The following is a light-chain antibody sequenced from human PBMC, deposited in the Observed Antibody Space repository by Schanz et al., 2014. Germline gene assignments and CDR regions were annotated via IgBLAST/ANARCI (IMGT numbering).Light chain of an antibody. CDR1: SSNIGSNY. V-gene: IGLV1-44*01. J-gene: IGLJ3*02. CDR2: NNY. CDR3: AAWDDSLNGQL. Sequence: QSVLTQPPSASGTPGQRVTISCSGSSSNIGSNYVYWYQHLPGTAPKLLIYNNYQRPSGVPDRFSASKSGTSASLAISGLQSEDEADYYCAAWDDSLNGQLFGGGTKLTVL.